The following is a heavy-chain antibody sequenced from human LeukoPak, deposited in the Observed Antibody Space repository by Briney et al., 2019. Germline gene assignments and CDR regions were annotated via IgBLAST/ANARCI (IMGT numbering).Heavy chain of an antibody. CDR1: GFTVSSNY. J-gene: IGHJ4*02. Sequence: GGSLRLSCAASGFTVSSNYMSWVRQAPGKGLEWVSVIYSGGSTYYADSVKGRFTISRDNAKNTLYLQMNSLRAEDTAVYYCARVAVGVTPYWGQGTLVTVSS. CDR3: ARVAVGVTPY. D-gene: IGHD1-26*01. CDR2: IYSGGST. V-gene: IGHV3-53*01.